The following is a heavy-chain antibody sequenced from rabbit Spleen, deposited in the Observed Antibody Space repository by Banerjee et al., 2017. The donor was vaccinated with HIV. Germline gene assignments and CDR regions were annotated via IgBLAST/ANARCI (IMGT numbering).Heavy chain of an antibody. D-gene: IGHD1-1*01. Sequence: EQLEESGGGLVKPEGSLTLTCKASGVSFSDKDVMCWVRQAPGKGLEWISCIAGDSSGFTYSATWAKGRFTCSKTSSTTVTLQMTSLTAADTATYFCARDTSSSFSSYGMDLWGQGTLVTVS. CDR1: GVSFSDKDV. CDR3: ARDTSSSFSSYGMDL. CDR2: IAGDSSGFT. J-gene: IGHJ6*01. V-gene: IGHV1S45*01.